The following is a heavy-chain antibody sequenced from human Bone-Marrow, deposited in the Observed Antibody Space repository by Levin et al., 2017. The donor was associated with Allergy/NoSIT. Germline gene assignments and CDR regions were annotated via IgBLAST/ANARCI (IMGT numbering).Heavy chain of an antibody. CDR3: ARHGVLGNDFWSGSLGWFDP. D-gene: IGHD3-3*01. Sequence: SQTLSLTCTVSGGSITSRTHFWGWIRQPPGKGLEWIASIFYSGSIYYNPSVESRVSISVDTSNNQFSLKMMSVTAADTAVYYCARHGVLGNDFWSGSLGWFDPWGQGTLVTVSS. CDR1: GGSITSRTHF. J-gene: IGHJ5*02. CDR2: IFYSGSI. V-gene: IGHV4-39*01.